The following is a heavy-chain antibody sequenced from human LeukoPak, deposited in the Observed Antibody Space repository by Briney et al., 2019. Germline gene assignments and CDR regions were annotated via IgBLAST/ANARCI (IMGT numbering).Heavy chain of an antibody. Sequence: SETLSLTCTVSGGSISSHYWSWIRQPPGKGLEWIGCIYYSGSTNYNPSLKSRVTITVDTSKNQFSLKLSSVTAADTAVYYCARDKVARLVPAAGYYYYMDAWGKGTTVTASS. J-gene: IGHJ6*03. CDR3: ARDKVARLVPAAGYYYYMDA. V-gene: IGHV4-59*11. CDR2: IYYSGST. D-gene: IGHD2-2*01. CDR1: GGSISSHY.